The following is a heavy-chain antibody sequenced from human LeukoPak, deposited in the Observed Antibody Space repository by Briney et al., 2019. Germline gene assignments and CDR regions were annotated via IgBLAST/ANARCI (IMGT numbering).Heavy chain of an antibody. Sequence: SETLSLTCTVSGGSVSSDSWNWIRQSPGKGLEWIGYIYNTGNSNHNPSLKNRVTISFDKSKSQLSLELSSVTAADTAIYYCARLGKMNQVRGVFWYFDLWGRGTLVTVSS. D-gene: IGHD3-10*01. J-gene: IGHJ2*01. CDR3: ARLGKMNQVRGVFWYFDL. CDR1: GGSVSSDS. CDR2: IYNTGNS. V-gene: IGHV4-59*08.